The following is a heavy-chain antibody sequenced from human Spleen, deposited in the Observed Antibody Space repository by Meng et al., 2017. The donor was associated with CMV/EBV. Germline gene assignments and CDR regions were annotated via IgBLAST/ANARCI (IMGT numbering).Heavy chain of an antibody. D-gene: IGHD3-16*01. Sequence: ASVKVSCKTSRYTFTGYYMHWVRQAPGQGLEWMGWISPNSGGTNYAQKFQGRVTMTGDTSITTAYMELRRLRSDDMAVYYCARDLTSGGSPYYYYYYGMDVWGQGTTVTVSS. V-gene: IGHV1-2*02. CDR2: ISPNSGGT. J-gene: IGHJ6*02. CDR3: ARDLTSGGSPYYYYYYGMDV. CDR1: RYTFTGYY.